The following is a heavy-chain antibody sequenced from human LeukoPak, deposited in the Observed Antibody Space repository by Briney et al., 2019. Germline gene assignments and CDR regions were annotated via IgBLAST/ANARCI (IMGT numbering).Heavy chain of an antibody. Sequence: PGGSLRLSCAASGFTFSSYAMSWVRQAPGKGLEWVSAISGSGGSTYYADSVKGRFTISRDNSKNTLYLQMNSLRAEDTAVYYCAKGRLGYCSSTSCLQAPFDPWGQGTLVTVSS. D-gene: IGHD2-2*01. J-gene: IGHJ5*02. V-gene: IGHV3-23*01. CDR3: AKGRLGYCSSTSCLQAPFDP. CDR2: ISGSGGST. CDR1: GFTFSSYA.